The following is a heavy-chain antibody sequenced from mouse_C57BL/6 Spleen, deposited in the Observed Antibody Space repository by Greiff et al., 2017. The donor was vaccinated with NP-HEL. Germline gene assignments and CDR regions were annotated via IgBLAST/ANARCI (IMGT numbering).Heavy chain of an antibody. V-gene: IGHV1-82*01. CDR3: AREHYYGSTYYFDY. CDR2: IYPGDGDT. Sequence: VKLQQSGPELVKPGASVKISCKASGYAFSSSWMNWVKQRPGKGLEWIGRIYPGDGDTNYNGKFKGKATLTADKSSSTAYMQLSSLTSEDSAVYFCAREHYYGSTYYFDYWGQGTTLTVSS. J-gene: IGHJ2*01. CDR1: GYAFSSSW. D-gene: IGHD1-1*01.